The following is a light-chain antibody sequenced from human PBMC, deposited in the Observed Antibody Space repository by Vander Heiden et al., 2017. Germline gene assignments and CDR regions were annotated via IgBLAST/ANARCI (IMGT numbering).Light chain of an antibody. CDR1: SSDLGSYYR. CDR2: EVS. V-gene: IGLV2-18*02. CDR3: SSYTSSSTVV. J-gene: IGLJ2*01. Sequence: QSALTQPPSVSVSPGQSVTISCTGTSSDLGSYYRVSWYQQPPGTAPKLMIYEVSTRASGVPDRFSGSKSGNTASLTISGLQAEDEADYYCSSYTSSSTVVFGGGTKLTVL.